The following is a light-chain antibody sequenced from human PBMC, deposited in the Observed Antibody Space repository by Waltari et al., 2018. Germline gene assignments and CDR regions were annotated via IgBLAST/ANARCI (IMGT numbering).Light chain of an antibody. CDR3: SSYTDSRTGV. CDR2: DVD. CDR1: SSDIGGYNY. J-gene: IGLJ3*02. V-gene: IGLV2-14*03. Sequence: QSALTQPASVSGSPGQSITIDCAGTSSDIGGYNYVAWYQQNPGRVPKLLIYDVDNRPSGMSARFSGSKSGNTASLTISGLQAEDEADYFCSSYTDSRTGVFGGGTKLTVL.